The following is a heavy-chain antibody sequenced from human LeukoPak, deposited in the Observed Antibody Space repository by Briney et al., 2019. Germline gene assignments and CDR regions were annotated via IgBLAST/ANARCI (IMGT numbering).Heavy chain of an antibody. CDR3: ARGVVIAPQTFDY. CDR1: GGSISSYY. Sequence: SETLSLTCTVSGGSISSYYWSWIRQPPGKGLEWIGYIYYSGSTNYNPSLKSRVTISVDPSKNQFSLKLSSLTAADTAVYYCARGVVIAPQTFDYWGQGTLVTVSS. CDR2: IYYSGST. V-gene: IGHV4-59*01. D-gene: IGHD2-21*01. J-gene: IGHJ4*02.